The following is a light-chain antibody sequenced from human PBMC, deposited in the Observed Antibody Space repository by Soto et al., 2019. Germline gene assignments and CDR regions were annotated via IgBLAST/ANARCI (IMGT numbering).Light chain of an antibody. Sequence: QSVLTQPPSVSAAPGQQVTISCSGSSSNIGDNYVSWYQHLPGTAPKLVVYDNDRRPSGIPGRFSGSKSGTSATLVITGLQTGDEADYYCETWDDRLDGNYVFGTGTKLTVL. V-gene: IGLV1-51*01. J-gene: IGLJ1*01. CDR3: ETWDDRLDGNYV. CDR1: SSNIGDNY. CDR2: DND.